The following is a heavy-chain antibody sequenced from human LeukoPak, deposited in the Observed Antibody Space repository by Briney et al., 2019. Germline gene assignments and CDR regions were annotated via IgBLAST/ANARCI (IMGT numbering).Heavy chain of an antibody. J-gene: IGHJ4*02. V-gene: IGHV4-59*13. CDR2: IHYSGST. CDR1: GASITSYY. CDR3: ARASRRIVGATFDY. D-gene: IGHD1-26*01. Sequence: SETLSPTCTVSGASITSYYWNWIRRPPGKGLEWIGYIHYSGSTNYNPSLKSRVTISVDTSKNQFSLKLSSVTAADTAVYYCARASRRIVGATFDYWGQGTLVTVSS.